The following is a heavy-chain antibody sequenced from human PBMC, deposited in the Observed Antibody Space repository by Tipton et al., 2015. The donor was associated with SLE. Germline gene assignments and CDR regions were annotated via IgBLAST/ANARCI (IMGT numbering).Heavy chain of an antibody. CDR2: IFYSGST. J-gene: IGHJ4*02. V-gene: IGHV4-59*01. CDR1: GGSLTGDY. D-gene: IGHD6-6*01. Sequence: TLSLTCTVSGGSLTGDYWSWIRQPPGKGLEWIGYIFYSGSTNYNPSLESRVTISLDTSKNQFSLILNSVTAADTAVYYCARQSMAARPDFDFWGQGTLVTVSS. CDR3: ARQSMAARPDFDF.